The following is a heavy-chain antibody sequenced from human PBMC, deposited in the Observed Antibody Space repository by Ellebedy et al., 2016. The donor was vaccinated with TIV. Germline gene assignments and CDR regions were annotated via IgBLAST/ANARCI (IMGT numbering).Heavy chain of an antibody. CDR2: VNHRRTT. V-gene: IGHV4-34*01. D-gene: IGHD4-17*01. Sequence: MPSETLSLTCAVYGGSFSSDYWSWIRQPPGKGLEWIGEVNHRRTTSYNPSLKSRVTISVDTSNIQFSLRLSSVTAADTAVYYCAKDYGDAQYWGQGALVIVSS. CDR1: GGSFSSDY. CDR3: AKDYGDAQY. J-gene: IGHJ4*02.